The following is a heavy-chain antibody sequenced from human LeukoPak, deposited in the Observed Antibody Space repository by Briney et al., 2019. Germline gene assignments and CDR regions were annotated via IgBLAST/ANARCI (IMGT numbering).Heavy chain of an antibody. D-gene: IGHD3-10*01. CDR1: GGSNSSSRYY. CDR2: IYYSGGT. Sequence: SETLSLTCTVSGGSNSSSRYYWGLIRQPPGKGLEGIGTIYYSGGTYYNPSLKSRVTISVDTSKNQFSLKLTSVTAADTAVYYCARHRVNPLWFGESGYFDYWGQGTLVTVSS. J-gene: IGHJ4*02. CDR3: ARHRVNPLWFGESGYFDY. V-gene: IGHV4-39*01.